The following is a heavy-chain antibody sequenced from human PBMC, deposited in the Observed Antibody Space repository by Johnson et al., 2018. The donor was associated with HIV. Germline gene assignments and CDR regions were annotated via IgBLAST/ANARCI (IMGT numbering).Heavy chain of an antibody. CDR1: GFTFSSYE. CDR2: IYSGGGT. D-gene: IGHD2/OR15-2a*01. Sequence: VQLVESGGGLIQPGGSLRLSCAASGFTFSSYEMNWVRQAPGKGLEWVSVIYSGGGTYYADSVKGRFTISRDNSKNTLFLQMNSLRAEDTAVYFCAKAFSTFHDAFDIWDQGTMVTVSS. CDR3: AKAFSTFHDAFDI. J-gene: IGHJ3*02. V-gene: IGHV3-53*01.